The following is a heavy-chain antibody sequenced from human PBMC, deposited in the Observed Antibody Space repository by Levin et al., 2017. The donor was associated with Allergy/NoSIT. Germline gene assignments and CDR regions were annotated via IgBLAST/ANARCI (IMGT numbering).Heavy chain of an antibody. V-gene: IGHV1-2*02. CDR3: ARALAAAYFDY. D-gene: IGHD6-25*01. Sequence: ASVKVSCKASGYTFTGYYMHWVRQAPGQGLECMGWMNANSGDTSYTQKFQGRVTMTRDTSIGTAYMELSSLRSDDTAVYFCARALAAAYFDYWGQGTLVTVSS. CDR1: GYTFTGYY. CDR2: MNANSGDT. J-gene: IGHJ4*02.